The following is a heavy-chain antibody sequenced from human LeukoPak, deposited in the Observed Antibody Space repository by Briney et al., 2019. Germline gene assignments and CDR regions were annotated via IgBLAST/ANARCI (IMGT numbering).Heavy chain of an antibody. CDR3: ARDRRYCSSSTCYATSLQSPGY. CDR2: ISYDESNK. CDR1: GFTFSSYW. Sequence: GGSLRLSCAASGFTFSSYWMHWVRQAPGKGLEWVAVISYDESNKYYANSVKGRFTISRDNSKNTLYLQMNSLSAEDTAVYYCARDRRYCSSSTCYATSLQSPGYWGQGTLVTVSS. J-gene: IGHJ4*02. D-gene: IGHD2-2*01. V-gene: IGHV3-30-3*01.